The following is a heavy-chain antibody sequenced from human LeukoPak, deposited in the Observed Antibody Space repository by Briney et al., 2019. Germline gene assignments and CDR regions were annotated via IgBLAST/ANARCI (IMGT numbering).Heavy chain of an antibody. J-gene: IGHJ4*02. D-gene: IGHD4-11*01. Sequence: GGSLRLSCAASGFTFSSYSMNWVRQAPRKGLEWVSSISSSSSYIYYADSVKGRFTISRDNAKNSLYLQMNSLRAEDTAVYYCARGIYSNSYYFDYWGQGTLVTVSS. CDR2: ISSSSSYI. V-gene: IGHV3-21*01. CDR1: GFTFSSYS. CDR3: ARGIYSNSYYFDY.